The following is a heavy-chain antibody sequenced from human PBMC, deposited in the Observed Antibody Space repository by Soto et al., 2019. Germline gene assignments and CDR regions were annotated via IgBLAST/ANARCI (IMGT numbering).Heavy chain of an antibody. CDR1: GFTFSSYW. CDR2: IKQDGSEK. D-gene: IGHD2-15*01. Sequence: GGSLRLSCAASGFTFSSYWMSWVRQAPGKGLEWVANIKQDGSEKYYVDSVKGRFTISRDNAKNSLYLQMNSLRAEDTAVYYCARDPYCSGGSCNYYYYMDVWGKGTTVTVSS. V-gene: IGHV3-7*01. CDR3: ARDPYCSGGSCNYYYYMDV. J-gene: IGHJ6*03.